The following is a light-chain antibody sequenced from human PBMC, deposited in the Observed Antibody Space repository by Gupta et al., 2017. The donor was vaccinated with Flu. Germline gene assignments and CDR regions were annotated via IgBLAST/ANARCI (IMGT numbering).Light chain of an antibody. Sequence: EIVLTQSPGTLSLSPGERATLSCRASQSVSSTFLAWYQQKPGQAPRLLIYGASSRATGIPDRFSGSGSGTDFTLISSRLEPEDFAVYYWHQHGISPAFGHGTKVDIK. V-gene: IGKV3-20*01. CDR1: QSVSSTF. CDR3: HQHGISPA. J-gene: IGKJ3*01. CDR2: GAS.